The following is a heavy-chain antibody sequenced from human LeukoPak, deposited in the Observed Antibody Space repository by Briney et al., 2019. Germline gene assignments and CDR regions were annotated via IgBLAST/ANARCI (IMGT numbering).Heavy chain of an antibody. V-gene: IGHV3-23*01. CDR2: ISGSGGST. CDR1: GFTFSSYP. D-gene: IGHD3-9*01. CDR3: AKDQDYDILTGYYS. J-gene: IGHJ4*02. Sequence: GGSLRLSCAASGFTFSSYPMSWVPQAPGKGLEWVSAISGSGGSTYYADSVKGRFTISRDNSKNTLYLQMNSLRAEDTAVYYCAKDQDYDILTGYYSWGQGTLVTVSS.